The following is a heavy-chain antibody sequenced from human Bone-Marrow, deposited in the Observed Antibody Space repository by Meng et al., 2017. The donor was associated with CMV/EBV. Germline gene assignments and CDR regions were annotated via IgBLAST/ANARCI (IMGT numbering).Heavy chain of an antibody. CDR1: GGSISSYY. CDR3: ARGEATIFGVVITYYYFDY. Sequence: GSLRLSCTVSGGSISSYYWSWIRQPAGKGLEWIGRIYTSGSTNYNPSLKSRVTMSVDTSKNQFSLKLSSVTAADTAVYYCARGEATIFGVVITYYYFDYWGQGTLVTVSS. V-gene: IGHV4-4*07. D-gene: IGHD3-3*01. J-gene: IGHJ4*02. CDR2: IYTSGST.